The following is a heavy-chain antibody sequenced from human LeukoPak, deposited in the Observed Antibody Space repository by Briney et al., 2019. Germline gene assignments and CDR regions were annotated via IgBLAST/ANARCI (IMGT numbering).Heavy chain of an antibody. CDR3: ARSGYYGSGSYSV. Sequence: PSQTLSLTCAVSGGSISSSNWWSWVRQPPGKGLEWIGEIYHSGSTNYNPSLKSRVTISVDKSKNQFSLKLSSVTAADTAVYYCARSGYYGSGSYSVWGQGTLVTVSS. D-gene: IGHD3-10*01. J-gene: IGHJ4*02. CDR2: IYHSGST. V-gene: IGHV4-4*02. CDR1: GGSISSSNW.